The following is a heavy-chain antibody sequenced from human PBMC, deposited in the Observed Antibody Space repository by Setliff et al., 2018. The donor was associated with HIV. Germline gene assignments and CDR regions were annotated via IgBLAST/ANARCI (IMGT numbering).Heavy chain of an antibody. J-gene: IGHJ3*01. V-gene: IGHV4-39*07. D-gene: IGHD3-22*01. CDR3: ARHAAATISSVWYANAAFDV. CDR2: IFYSGST. Sequence: SETLSLTCTVSGGSINRSPYYWGWIRQPPGKGLEWIASIFYSGSTYHNPSLKSRVTISVDTANNQFSLKVNSMTAADSAIYYCARHAAATISSVWYANAAFDVWGQGTGVTVSS. CDR1: GGSINRSPYY.